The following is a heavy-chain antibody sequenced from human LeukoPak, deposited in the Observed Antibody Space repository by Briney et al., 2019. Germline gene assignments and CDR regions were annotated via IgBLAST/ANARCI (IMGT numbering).Heavy chain of an antibody. J-gene: IGHJ3*02. CDR1: GFTFSGSA. D-gene: IGHD3-16*01. Sequence: GGSLRLSCAASGFTFSGSAIHWVRQASGKGLEWVGRIRSKANTYATAYVASVKGRFTISRDDSKNTAYLQMNSLKTEDTAVYYCTRTSFGWGAFDIWGQGAVVSVSS. CDR3: TRTSFGWGAFDI. CDR2: IRSKANTYAT. V-gene: IGHV3-73*01.